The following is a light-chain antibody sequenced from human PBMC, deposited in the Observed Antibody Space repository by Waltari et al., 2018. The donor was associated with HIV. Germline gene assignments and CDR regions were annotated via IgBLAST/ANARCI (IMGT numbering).Light chain of an antibody. CDR2: DVS. CDR1: SNDVGGYNY. CDR3: ESYTSTSVWV. J-gene: IGLJ3*02. Sequence: QSALTQPASVSGSPGQSITISCTGSSNDVGGYNYVSWYQQDPGKAPRLMIYDVSTRPSGVSDRFSGSKSGDTASLTISGLQPEDEADYYCESYTSTSVWVFGGGTRLTVL. V-gene: IGLV2-14*03.